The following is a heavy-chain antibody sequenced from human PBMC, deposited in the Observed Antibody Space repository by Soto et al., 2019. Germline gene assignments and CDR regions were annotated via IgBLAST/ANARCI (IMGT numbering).Heavy chain of an antibody. CDR3: ARDPSYDFWSGFQGDYYYYYGMDV. D-gene: IGHD3-3*01. Sequence: SQTLSLTCAISGDSVSSNSAAWNWIRQSPSRGLEWLGRTYYRSKWYNDYAVSVKSRITINPDTSKNQFSLQLNSVTPEDTAVYYRARDPSYDFWSGFQGDYYYYYGMDVWGQGTTVTVSS. J-gene: IGHJ6*02. V-gene: IGHV6-1*01. CDR1: GDSVSSNSAA. CDR2: TYYRSKWYN.